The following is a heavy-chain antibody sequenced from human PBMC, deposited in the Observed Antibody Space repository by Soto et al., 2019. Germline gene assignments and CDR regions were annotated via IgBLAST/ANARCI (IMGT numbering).Heavy chain of an antibody. CDR1: GFTFSSYW. V-gene: IGHV3-7*05. CDR3: ERLVGYESLNWFDH. J-gene: IGHJ5*02. D-gene: IGHD5-12*01. Sequence: EVQLVESGGGLVQPGGSLRLSCAASGFTFSSYWMSWVRQAPGKGLEWVANIKQDGSEKYYVDSVKGRFTISRDNDKTSLYQQMNCLRAEDTAVYYCERLVGYESLNWFDHWGQGTLVPVSS. CDR2: IKQDGSEK.